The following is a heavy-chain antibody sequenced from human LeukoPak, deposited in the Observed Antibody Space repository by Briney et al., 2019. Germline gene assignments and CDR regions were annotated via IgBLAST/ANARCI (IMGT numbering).Heavy chain of an antibody. D-gene: IGHD2-2*01. V-gene: IGHV1-8*03. CDR1: GYTFTSYD. Sequence: GASVKVSCKASGYTFTSYDINWVRQATGQRLEWMGWMNPNSGNTGYAQKFQGKVTITRNTSISTAYMELSSLRSEDTAVYYCARGCKTFSTSCLNWFDPWGLGTLVTVSS. CDR3: ARGCKTFSTSCLNWFDP. J-gene: IGHJ5*02. CDR2: MNPNSGNT.